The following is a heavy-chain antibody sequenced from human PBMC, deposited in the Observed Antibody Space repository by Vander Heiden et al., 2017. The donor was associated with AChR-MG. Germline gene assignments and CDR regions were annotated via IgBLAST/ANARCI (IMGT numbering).Heavy chain of an antibody. V-gene: IGHV3-48*01. J-gene: IGHJ3*02. CDR3: ARDGIAARHDAFDI. CDR2: ISSSSSTI. CDR1: GFTFSSYS. D-gene: IGHD6-6*01. Sequence: EVQLVESGGGLVQPGGSLRLSWAASGFTFSSYSMNWVRQAPGKGLEWVSYISSSSSTIYYADSVKGRFTISRDNAKNSLYLQMNSLRAEDTAVYYCARDGIAARHDAFDIGGQGTRVTVSS.